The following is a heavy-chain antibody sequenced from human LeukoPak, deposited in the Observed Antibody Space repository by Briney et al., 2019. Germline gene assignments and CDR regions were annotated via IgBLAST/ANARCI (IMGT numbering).Heavy chain of an antibody. J-gene: IGHJ5*02. Sequence: SVKVSCKAVGDTFSIYGISWVRQAPGQGLEWMGGIIPISGAAEYAQKFQGRVTITADEPTTTAYMELTSLTSDDTAVYYCARAALLGKRFDPWGQGTLVTVSS. D-gene: IGHD3-10*01. V-gene: IGHV1-69*13. CDR2: IIPISGAA. CDR3: ARAALLGKRFDP. CDR1: GDTFSIYG.